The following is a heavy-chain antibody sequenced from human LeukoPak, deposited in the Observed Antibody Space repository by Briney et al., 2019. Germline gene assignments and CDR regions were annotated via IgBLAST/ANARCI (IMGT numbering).Heavy chain of an antibody. CDR3: ARQTYYYDSSGYHYYFDC. CDR2: IYYSGIT. D-gene: IGHD3-22*01. V-gene: IGHV4-59*08. CDR1: GGSISSYY. J-gene: IGHJ4*02. Sequence: SETLSLTCTVSGGSISSYYWSWIRQPPGKGLEWIGYIYYSGITNYNPSLKSRVTISVDTSKNQFSLKLSSVSASDTAVYYCARQTYYYDSSGYHYYFDCWGQGTLVAVSS.